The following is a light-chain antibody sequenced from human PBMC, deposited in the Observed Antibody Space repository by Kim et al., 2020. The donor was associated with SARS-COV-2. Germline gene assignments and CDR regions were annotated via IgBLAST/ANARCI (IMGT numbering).Light chain of an antibody. CDR1: QTVTSSN. CDR2: GAS. Sequence: LSPGERATLSCRASQTVTSSNFAWYQHNPGQAPRLLIYGASSRATGIPDRFSGSGSGTDFTLTISRLEPEEFAVYYCQQYGSSRYTFGQGTKLEI. V-gene: IGKV3-20*01. J-gene: IGKJ2*01. CDR3: QQYGSSRYT.